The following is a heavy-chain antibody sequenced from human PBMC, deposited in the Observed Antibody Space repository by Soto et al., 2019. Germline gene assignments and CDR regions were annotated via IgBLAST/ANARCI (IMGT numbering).Heavy chain of an antibody. Sequence: ASVKVSCKTSGYTFTSYDINWVRQAPGQGLEWVGWMNTNSDDTRSAQKFRGRLTLTRDKSMRAVYMKLSNLRPDDSAVYYCAREWSAAGHFYGMDVWGQGATVTVSS. CDR2: MNTNSDDT. J-gene: IGHJ6*02. CDR3: AREWSAAGHFYGMDV. V-gene: IGHV1-8*01. D-gene: IGHD6-13*01. CDR1: GYTFTSYD.